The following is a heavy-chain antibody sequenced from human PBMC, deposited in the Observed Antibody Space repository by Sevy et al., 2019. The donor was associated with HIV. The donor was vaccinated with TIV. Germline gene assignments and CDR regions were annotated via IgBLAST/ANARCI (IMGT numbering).Heavy chain of an antibody. CDR1: GYTFTGYY. D-gene: IGHD3-22*01. V-gene: IGHV1-2*02. J-gene: IGHJ4*02. Sequence: ASVKVSCKASGYTFTGYYMHWVRQAPGQGLEWMGWINPNSGGTNYAQKFQGRVTMTRDTSISTACMELSRLRSDETAVYYCARAPITRIVVVILWDYWGQGTLVTVSS. CDR3: ARAPITRIVVVILWDY. CDR2: INPNSGGT.